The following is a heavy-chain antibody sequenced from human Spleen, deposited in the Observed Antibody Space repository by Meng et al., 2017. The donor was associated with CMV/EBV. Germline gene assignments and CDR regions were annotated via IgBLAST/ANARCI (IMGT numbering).Heavy chain of an antibody. J-gene: IGHJ4*02. CDR1: GGTFSSYT. V-gene: IGHV1-69*16. CDR3: ARDQEWESDY. D-gene: IGHD1-26*01. Sequence: SVKVSCKASGGTFSSYTISWVRQAPGQGLEWMGRIIPILGIANYAQKFQGRVTITTDESTSTAYMELSSLRSEDTAVYYCARDQEWESDYWGQGRLVTVSS. CDR2: IIPILGIA.